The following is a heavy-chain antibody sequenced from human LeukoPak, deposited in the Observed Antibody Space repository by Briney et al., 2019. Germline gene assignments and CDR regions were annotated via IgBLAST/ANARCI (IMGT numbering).Heavy chain of an antibody. CDR3: ARGSKSITIFGVVNRGPFNY. CDR1: GYTFTGYY. Sequence: ASVKVSCKASGYTFTGYYMHWVRQAPGQGLEWMGWINPNSGGTNYAQKFRGRVTMTRDTSISTAYMELSRLRSDDTAVYYCARGSKSITIFGVVNRGPFNYWGQGTLVTVSS. J-gene: IGHJ4*02. CDR2: INPNSGGT. D-gene: IGHD3-3*01. V-gene: IGHV1-2*02.